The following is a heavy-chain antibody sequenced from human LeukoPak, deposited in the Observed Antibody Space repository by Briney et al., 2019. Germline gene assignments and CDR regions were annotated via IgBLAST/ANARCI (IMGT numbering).Heavy chain of an antibody. CDR1: GFTFSSYG. Sequence: GGSLRLSCAASGFTFSSYGMHWVRQAPGKGLEWVAVISYDGSNKYYADSVKGRFIISRDNAKNTLYLQMSSPRVEDTAIYYCARGYDSSGFPLNWGQGTLVTVSS. V-gene: IGHV3-30*03. J-gene: IGHJ4*02. CDR3: ARGYDSSGFPLN. D-gene: IGHD3-22*01. CDR2: ISYDGSNK.